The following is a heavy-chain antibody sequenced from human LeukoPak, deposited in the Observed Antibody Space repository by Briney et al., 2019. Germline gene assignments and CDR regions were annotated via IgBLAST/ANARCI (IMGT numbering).Heavy chain of an antibody. CDR3: ARADPGDAFDI. V-gene: IGHV4-30-4*08. CDR1: SASISSGGYY. CDR2: ILYSGTT. J-gene: IGHJ3*02. Sequence: SQTLSLTCTVSSASISSGGYYWSWIRQPPGKGLEWIAYILYSGTTNNNPSLKSRLTISMNTSKNQFSLTLSSVTAADTAVYYCARADPGDAFDIWGQGTMVTVSS.